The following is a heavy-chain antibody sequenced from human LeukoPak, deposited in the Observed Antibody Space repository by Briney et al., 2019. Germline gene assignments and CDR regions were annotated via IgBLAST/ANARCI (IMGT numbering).Heavy chain of an antibody. J-gene: IGHJ3*02. CDR2: IIPIFGTA. Sequence: GASVKVSCKASGGTFSSYAISWVRQAPGQGLEWIGVIIPIFGTANYAQKFQGRVTITTDESTSTAYMELSSLRSEDTAVYYCARETGREGFLNDAFDIWGQGTMVTVSS. D-gene: IGHD3-3*01. CDR3: ARETGREGFLNDAFDI. CDR1: GGTFSSYA. V-gene: IGHV1-69*05.